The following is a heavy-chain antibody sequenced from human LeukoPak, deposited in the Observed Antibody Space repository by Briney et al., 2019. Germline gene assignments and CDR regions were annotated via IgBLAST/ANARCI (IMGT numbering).Heavy chain of an antibody. Sequence: ASVKVSCKASGYTFTGYYIHWVRQAPGQGLEWVGWINPNSGGTNYAQRFQGRVTMTRDTSISTAYMELRWLTSDDTAVYYCARERGGNSPFDSWGQGTLVTVSS. J-gene: IGHJ4*02. V-gene: IGHV1-2*02. CDR1: GYTFTGYY. CDR2: INPNSGGT. CDR3: ARERGGNSPFDS. D-gene: IGHD4-23*01.